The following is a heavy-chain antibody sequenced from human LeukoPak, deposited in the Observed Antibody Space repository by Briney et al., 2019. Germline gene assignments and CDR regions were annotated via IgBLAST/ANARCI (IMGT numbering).Heavy chain of an antibody. D-gene: IGHD3-22*01. CDR3: ARDGRYDSSGHTFDY. J-gene: IGHJ4*02. Sequence: ASVKVSCKASGYTFTSYGISWVRQAPGQGLEWMGMIYPRDGSTSYAQKFQGRITMTRDTSTSTVYMELSLRSEDTAVYYCARDGRYDSSGHTFDYWGQGTLVTVSS. V-gene: IGHV1-46*01. CDR2: IYPRDGST. CDR1: GYTFTSYG.